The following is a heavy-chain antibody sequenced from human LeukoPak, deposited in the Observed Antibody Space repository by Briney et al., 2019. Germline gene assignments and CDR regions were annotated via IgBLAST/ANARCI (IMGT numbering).Heavy chain of an antibody. J-gene: IGHJ4*02. V-gene: IGHV3-23*01. CDR2: ISGSGGST. CDR1: GFTFSSYA. Sequence: GGSLRLSXAASGFTFSSYAMSWVRQAPGKGMEWVSAISGSGGSTYYADSVKGRFTISRDNSKNTLYLQMNSLRAEDTAVYYCAKDRQWLYYFDYWGQGTLVTVSS. CDR3: AKDRQWLYYFDY. D-gene: IGHD6-19*01.